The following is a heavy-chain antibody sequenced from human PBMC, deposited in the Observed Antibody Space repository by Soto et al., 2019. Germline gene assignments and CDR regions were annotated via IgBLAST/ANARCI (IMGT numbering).Heavy chain of an antibody. J-gene: IGHJ1*01. V-gene: IGHV1-18*01. CDR3: ARDLARPTPSDFLQH. D-gene: IGHD6-6*01. CDR2: VSAYSGNT. Sequence: QVQLVQSGTEVKKPGASVKVSCKASGYTFRSYGISWVRQAHGQGLEWMGWVSAYSGNTNYAQKFKGRVTMTTDTSTSTAYMELRSLRSDDTAVYYCARDLARPTPSDFLQHWGQGTLVTVSS. CDR1: GYTFRSYG.